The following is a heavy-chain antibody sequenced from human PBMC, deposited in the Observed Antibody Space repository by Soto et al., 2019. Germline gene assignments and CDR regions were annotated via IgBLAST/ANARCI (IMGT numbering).Heavy chain of an antibody. D-gene: IGHD3-22*01. V-gene: IGHV4-30-4*01. CDR2: IYYSGST. J-gene: IGHJ4*02. CDR1: GGSISSGDYY. CDR3: ARVVGLLLPHLDY. Sequence: SEALSLTCTVSGGSISSGDYYWSWIRQPPGKGLEWIGYIYYSGSTYYNPSLKSRVTISVDTSKNQFSLKLSSVTAADTAVYYCARVVGLLLPHLDYWGQGTLVTVSS.